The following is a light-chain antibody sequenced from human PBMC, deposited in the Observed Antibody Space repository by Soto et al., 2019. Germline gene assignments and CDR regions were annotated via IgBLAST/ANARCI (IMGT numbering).Light chain of an antibody. CDR1: QSISSW. Sequence: DIQMTQSPSTLSASVGDRVTITCRASQSISSWLAWYQQKPGKAPKLLISKSSSLESGVPARFSGSGSGTEFTLTISSLQPDDFATYYCHQYDSYSWTFGQGTKVEIK. J-gene: IGKJ1*01. V-gene: IGKV1-5*03. CDR2: KSS. CDR3: HQYDSYSWT.